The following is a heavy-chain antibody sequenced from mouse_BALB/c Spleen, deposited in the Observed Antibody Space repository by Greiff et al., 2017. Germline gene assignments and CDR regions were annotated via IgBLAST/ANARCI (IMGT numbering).Heavy chain of an antibody. J-gene: IGHJ2*01. CDR3: ARSGYDVYYFDY. V-gene: IGHV1S135*01. CDR2: IDPFNGGT. D-gene: IGHD2-14*01. Sequence: VQLKQSGPELMKPGASVKISCKASGYSFTSYYMHWVKQSHGKSLEWIGYIDPFNGGTSYNQKFKGKATLTVDKSSSTAYMHLSSLTSEDSAVYYCARSGYDVYYFDYWGQGTTLTVSS. CDR1: GYSFTSYY.